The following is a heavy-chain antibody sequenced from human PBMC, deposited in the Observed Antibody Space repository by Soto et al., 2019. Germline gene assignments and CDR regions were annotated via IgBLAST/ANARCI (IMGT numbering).Heavy chain of an antibody. V-gene: IGHV3-30-3*01. J-gene: IGHJ4*02. D-gene: IGHD5-18*01. CDR2: ISYDGSNK. CDR3: ARGLLEDTDMVTFGY. CDR1: GFTFSSYA. Sequence: GGSLRLSCAASGFTFSSYAMHWVRQAPGKGLEWVAVISYDGSNKYYADSVKGRFTISRDNSKNTLYLQMNSLRAEDTAVYYCARGLLEDTDMVTFGYWGQGTLVTVSS.